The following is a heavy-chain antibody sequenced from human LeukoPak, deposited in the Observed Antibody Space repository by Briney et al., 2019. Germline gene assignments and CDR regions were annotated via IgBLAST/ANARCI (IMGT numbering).Heavy chain of an antibody. V-gene: IGHV3-30-3*01. Sequence: GGSLRLSCAAYGFTFSNYAIHWVRQAPGKGLEWVAVISSDGSRKYYADAVKGRFTLSRDNSRNTLYLQMDSLRGDDASVYYCARDWSGSPSCFDYWGQGALVTVSS. D-gene: IGHD3-10*01. J-gene: IGHJ4*02. CDR3: ARDWSGSPSCFDY. CDR2: ISSDGSRK. CDR1: GFTFSNYA.